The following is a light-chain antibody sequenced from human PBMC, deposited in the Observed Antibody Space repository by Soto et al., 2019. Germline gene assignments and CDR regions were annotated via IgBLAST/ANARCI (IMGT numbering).Light chain of an antibody. J-gene: IGLJ1*01. V-gene: IGLV2-23*01. CDR2: EGS. Sequence: QSALTQPASVSGSPGQSITISCTGTSSDVGSYNLVSWYQQHPGKAPKLMIYEGSKWPSGVSNRFSGSKSGNTASLTISGLPAKDEADYYCCAYAGSRKVFGTGTKLTVL. CDR1: SSDVGSYNL. CDR3: CAYAGSRKV.